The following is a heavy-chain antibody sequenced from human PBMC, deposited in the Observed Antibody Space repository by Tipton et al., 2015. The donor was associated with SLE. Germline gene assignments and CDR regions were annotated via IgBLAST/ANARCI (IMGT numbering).Heavy chain of an antibody. CDR3: TREARGFDY. CDR1: GFTFTNAW. CDR2: IKSKRVGGTT. V-gene: IGHV3-15*01. Sequence: SLRLSCAASGFTFTNAWMSWVRQAPGKGLEWLGRIKSKRVGGTTDYGAPVRGRFTISRDDSKNTLYLEINSLKIEDTAVYYCTREARGFDYWGQGNLVTVSS. J-gene: IGHJ4*02.